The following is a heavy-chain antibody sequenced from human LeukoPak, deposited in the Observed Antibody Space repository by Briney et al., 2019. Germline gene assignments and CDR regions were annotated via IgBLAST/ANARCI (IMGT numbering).Heavy chain of an antibody. CDR3: AKWPEGAMDYFDY. Sequence: PGGSPRLSCAASGFSFSSYAMTWARQAPVKGLEWVSAISGDGTRTYYADSVKGWFTISRDNSKNTLYLEMSSLRVEDTAIYYCAKWPEGAMDYFDYWGQGTLVTVSS. J-gene: IGHJ4*02. V-gene: IGHV3-23*01. D-gene: IGHD3-16*01. CDR2: ISGDGTRT. CDR1: GFSFSSYA.